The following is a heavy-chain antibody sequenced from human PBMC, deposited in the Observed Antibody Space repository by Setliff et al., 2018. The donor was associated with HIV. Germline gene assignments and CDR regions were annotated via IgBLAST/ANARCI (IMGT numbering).Heavy chain of an antibody. CDR2: VYHTGAT. V-gene: IGHV4-30-4*08. J-gene: IGHJ4*02. CDR3: ARGNTGFDY. Sequence: PSETLSLTCTVSGGSISSGDYFLSWIRQPPGRGLEWVGYVYHTGATYYNPSLRSRLTLSVDTSTNQFSLRLSSLTAADTAVYYCARGNTGFDYWGRGSLVTVSS. CDR1: GGSISSGDYF.